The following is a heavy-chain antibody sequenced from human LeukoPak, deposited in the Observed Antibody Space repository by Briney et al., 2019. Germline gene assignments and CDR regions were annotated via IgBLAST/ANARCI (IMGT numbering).Heavy chain of an antibody. CDR3: ARYYYGSGNKRTNYYYMDV. J-gene: IGHJ6*03. CDR2: IYSGGST. CDR1: GFTVSRNY. V-gene: IGHV3-53*01. Sequence: GGSLRLSCAASGFTVSRNYMSWVRQAPGKGLEWVSVIYSGGSTYYADSVKGRFTISRDNSKNTLYLQMNSLRAEDTAVYYCARYYYGSGNKRTNYYYMDVWGKGTTVTISS. D-gene: IGHD3-10*01.